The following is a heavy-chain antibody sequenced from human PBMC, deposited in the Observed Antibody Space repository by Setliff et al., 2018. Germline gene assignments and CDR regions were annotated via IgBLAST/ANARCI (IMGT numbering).Heavy chain of an antibody. CDR2: IYPGDSDT. CDR3: AREHVSGHSEY. V-gene: IGHV5-51*01. J-gene: IGHJ4*02. CDR1: GYIFTNYW. Sequence: PGESLKISCKDSGYIFTNYWIGWVRQMPGKGLEWMGIIYPGDSDTRYSPSFQGQVTISADKSITTAYLHLSSLKASDTAMYYCAREHVSGHSEYWGQGTLVTVSS. D-gene: IGHD1-26*01.